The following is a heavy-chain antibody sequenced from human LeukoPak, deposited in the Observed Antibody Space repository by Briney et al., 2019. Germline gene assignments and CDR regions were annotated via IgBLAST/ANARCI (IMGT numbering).Heavy chain of an antibody. CDR1: GFTFSGYA. D-gene: IGHD2-8*01. Sequence: GGSLRLSCAVSGFTFSGYAMNWVRQAPGKGLEWVALISYDGSHQYYADFVKGRFTISRDSSKNTVSLQMSSPRPDDTATYYCARGADHGDYWGRGTLVTVSS. CDR2: ISYDGSHQ. V-gene: IGHV3-30*04. J-gene: IGHJ4*02. CDR3: ARGADHGDY.